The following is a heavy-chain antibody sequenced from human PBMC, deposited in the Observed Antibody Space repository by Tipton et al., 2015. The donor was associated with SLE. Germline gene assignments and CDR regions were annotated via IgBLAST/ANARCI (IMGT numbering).Heavy chain of an antibody. Sequence: TLSLTCAVYGGSISSGSYYWSWIRQPAGKGLEWIGRIYTSGSTNYNPSLKSRVTISVDTSKNQFSLKLSSVTAADTAVYYCARDYSSGWYFNYWGQGTLVTVSS. CDR2: IYTSGST. D-gene: IGHD6-19*01. CDR1: GGSISSGSYY. CDR3: ARDYSSGWYFNY. J-gene: IGHJ4*02. V-gene: IGHV4-61*02.